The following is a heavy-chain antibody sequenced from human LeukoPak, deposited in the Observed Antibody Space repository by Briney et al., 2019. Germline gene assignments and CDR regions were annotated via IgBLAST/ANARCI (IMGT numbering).Heavy chain of an antibody. Sequence: ASVKVSCKASGYTFTSYGISWVRQAPGQALEWMGWISGYNGNTNYAQKLQGRVTMTTDTSTSTAYMELRSLRSDDTAVYYCARVNSIIWSRRLYWYFDLWGRGTLVTVSS. V-gene: IGHV1-18*01. CDR2: ISGYNGNT. CDR3: ARVNSIIWSRRLYWYFDL. CDR1: GYTFTSYG. J-gene: IGHJ2*01. D-gene: IGHD6-13*01.